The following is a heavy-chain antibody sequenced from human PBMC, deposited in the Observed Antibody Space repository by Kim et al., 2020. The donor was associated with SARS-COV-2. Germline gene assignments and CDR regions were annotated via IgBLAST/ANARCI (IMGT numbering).Heavy chain of an antibody. CDR3: ARDLGSGGSPRRRTHNGYYFDY. Sequence: SETLSLTCTVSGGSISSGDYYWSWIRQPPGKGLEWIGYIYYSGSTYYNPSLKSRVTISVDTSKNQFSLKLSSVTAADTAVYYCARDLGSGGSPRRRTHNGYYFDYWGQGTLVTVSS. CDR1: GGSISSGDYY. D-gene: IGHD2-15*01. J-gene: IGHJ4*02. V-gene: IGHV4-30-4*01. CDR2: IYYSGST.